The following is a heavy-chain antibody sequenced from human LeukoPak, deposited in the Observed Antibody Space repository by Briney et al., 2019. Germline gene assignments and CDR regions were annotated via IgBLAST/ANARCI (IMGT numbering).Heavy chain of an antibody. CDR1: GGSISSYY. D-gene: IGHD6-6*01. J-gene: IGHJ6*03. Sequence: PSETLSLTCTVSGGSISSYYWSWIRQPPGKGLEWIGYIYYSGSANYNPSLKSRVTMSVDTSKNQFSLKLSSVTAADTAVYYCAGLSSSSRYYYYMDVWGKGTTVTVSS. V-gene: IGHV4-59*12. CDR2: IYYSGSA. CDR3: AGLSSSSRYYYYMDV.